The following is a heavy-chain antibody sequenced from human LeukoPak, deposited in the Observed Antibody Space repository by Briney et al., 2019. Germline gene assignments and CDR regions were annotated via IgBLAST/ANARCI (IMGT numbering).Heavy chain of an antibody. Sequence: ASVKVSCKASGGTFSSYAISWVRQAPGQGLEWMGRIIPILGIANYAQKFQGRVTITADKSTSTAYMELSSLRSEDTAMYYCARGTTVTTMAFDYWGQGTLVTVSS. CDR2: IIPILGIA. CDR3: ARGTTVTTMAFDY. V-gene: IGHV1-69*04. J-gene: IGHJ4*02. D-gene: IGHD4-17*01. CDR1: GGTFSSYA.